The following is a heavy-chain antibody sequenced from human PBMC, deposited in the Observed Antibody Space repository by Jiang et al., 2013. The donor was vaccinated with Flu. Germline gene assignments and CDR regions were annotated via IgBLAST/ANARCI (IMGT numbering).Heavy chain of an antibody. J-gene: IGHJ4*02. CDR3: ASGWALRD. Sequence: SGDSVSSNDAAWNWIRQSPSRGLEWLGRTYYRSKWYYDYALSVQSRITINPDTSRNQFSLHLNSVTPEDTAVYYCASGWALRDWGQGALVTVSS. CDR1: GDSVSSNDAA. CDR2: TYYRSKWYY. D-gene: IGHD1-26*01. V-gene: IGHV6-1*01.